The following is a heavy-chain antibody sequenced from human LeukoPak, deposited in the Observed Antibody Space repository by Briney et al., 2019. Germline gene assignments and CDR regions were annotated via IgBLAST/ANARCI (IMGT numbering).Heavy chain of an antibody. CDR2: IYYSGNT. D-gene: IGHD3-10*01. Sequence: SETLSLTCTVSGGSTSGYYWSWIRQPPGKGLEWIGSIYYSGNTYYNPSLKSRVTISVDTSKNQFSLKLSSVTAADTAVYYCARKWFGELLGWFDPWGQGTLVTVSS. CDR3: ARKWFGELLGWFDP. V-gene: IGHV4-59*12. J-gene: IGHJ5*02. CDR1: GGSTSGYY.